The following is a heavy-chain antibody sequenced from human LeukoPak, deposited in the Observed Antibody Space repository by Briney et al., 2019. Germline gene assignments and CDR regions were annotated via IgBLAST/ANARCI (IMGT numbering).Heavy chain of an antibody. CDR1: GYTLTELS. Sequence: ASVKVSCKVSGYTLTELSMHWVRQAPGKGLEWMGGFDPEDGETIYAQKFQGRVTMTEDTSTDTAYMELSSLRSEDTAVYYCANLSRYCSGGSCYFIYWGQGTLVTVSS. D-gene: IGHD2-15*01. CDR2: FDPEDGET. V-gene: IGHV1-24*01. J-gene: IGHJ4*02. CDR3: ANLSRYCSGGSCYFIY.